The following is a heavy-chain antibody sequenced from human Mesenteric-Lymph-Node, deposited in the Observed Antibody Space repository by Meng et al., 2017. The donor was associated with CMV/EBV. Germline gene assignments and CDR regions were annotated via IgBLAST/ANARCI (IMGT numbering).Heavy chain of an antibody. D-gene: IGHD6-13*01. J-gene: IGHJ5*02. CDR2: IIPILGIA. V-gene: IGHV1-69*02. CDR1: GGTFSSYT. Sequence: QVQLVQSWAEVKKPGSSSKVSCKASGGTFSSYTISWVRQAPGQGLEWMGRIIPILGIANCAQKFQGRFTITAVKSTSTAYMELSSLRSEDTAVYYCAGGIAAAGSRWFDPWGQGTLVTVSS. CDR3: AGGIAAAGSRWFDP.